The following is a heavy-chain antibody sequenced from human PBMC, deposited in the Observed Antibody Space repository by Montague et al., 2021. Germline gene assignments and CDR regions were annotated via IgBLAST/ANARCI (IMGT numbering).Heavy chain of an antibody. Sequence: SLRLSCAASGFTFSSYTMNWVRQAPGKGLEWVSAISSSSSYIYYADSVKGRFTISRDNAKKSLYLQMTSLRVEDTAVYYCARWGSGWPYLDIRGQGTLVTVSS. CDR3: ARWGSGWPYLDI. CDR2: ISSSSSYI. CDR1: GFTFSSYT. J-gene: IGHJ4*02. D-gene: IGHD6-19*01. V-gene: IGHV3-21*01.